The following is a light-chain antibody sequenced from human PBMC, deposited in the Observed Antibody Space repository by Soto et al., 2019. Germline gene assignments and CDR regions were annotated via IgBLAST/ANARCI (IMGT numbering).Light chain of an antibody. CDR1: SSNIGAGYD. J-gene: IGLJ2*01. Sequence: QSALTQPPSVSGAPGQRVTISCTGSSSNIGAGYDVHWYRQLPGAAPKVLIYGDNNRPSGVPDRFSGSKSGTSASLAITGLQSEDEADYYCQSYDTSLSGLVVFGGGTKVTVL. CDR3: QSYDTSLSGLVV. CDR2: GDN. V-gene: IGLV1-40*01.